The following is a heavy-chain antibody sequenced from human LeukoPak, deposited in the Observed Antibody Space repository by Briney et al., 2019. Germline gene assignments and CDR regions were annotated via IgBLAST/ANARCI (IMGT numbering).Heavy chain of an antibody. CDR1: GGSFSGYY. Sequence: SETLSLTCAVYGGSFSGYYWSWIRQPAGKGLEWIGRIYISGSTNYNPSLKSRVTMSVDTPKNKFSLKLSSVTAADTAVYYCARDHVYGSGSPYYYYGMDVWGQGTTVTVSS. V-gene: IGHV4-4*07. J-gene: IGHJ6*02. CDR3: ARDHVYGSGSPYYYYGMDV. D-gene: IGHD3-10*01. CDR2: IYISGST.